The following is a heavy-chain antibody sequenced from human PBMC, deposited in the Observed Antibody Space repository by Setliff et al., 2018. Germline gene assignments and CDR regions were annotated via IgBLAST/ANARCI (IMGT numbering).Heavy chain of an antibody. V-gene: IGHV3-9*01. CDR3: VNMYKGV. J-gene: IGHJ6*02. CDR2: ISWNSGSI. D-gene: IGHD1-20*01. CDR1: GFTFDDYA. Sequence: GGSLRLSCAASGFTFDDYAMHWVRQAPGKGLEWVSGISWNSGSIGYADSVKGRFTISRDNAENSLTLQMNSLRVEDTAVYYCVNMYKGVWGQGTTVTVSS.